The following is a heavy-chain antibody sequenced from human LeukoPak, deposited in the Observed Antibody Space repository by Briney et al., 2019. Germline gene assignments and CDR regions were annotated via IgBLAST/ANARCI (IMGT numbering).Heavy chain of an antibody. CDR1: GGSISSYY. V-gene: IGHV4-59*01. CDR2: IYYSGST. CDR3: ARENYDSNTYFYGMDV. D-gene: IGHD3-22*01. Sequence: SETLSLTCTVSGGSISSYYWSWIRQPPGKGLEWIGYIYYSGSTNYNPSLKSRVTILGDTSKNQVSLKLSSVTAADTAVYYCARENYDSNTYFYGMDVWGQGTTVTVSS. J-gene: IGHJ6*02.